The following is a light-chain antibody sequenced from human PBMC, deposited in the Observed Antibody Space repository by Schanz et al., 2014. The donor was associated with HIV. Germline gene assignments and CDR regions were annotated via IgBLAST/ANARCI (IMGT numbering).Light chain of an antibody. CDR3: SSYEGIHNWV. V-gene: IGLV2-8*01. J-gene: IGLJ2*01. Sequence: QSALTQPPSASGAPGQSVTISCTGTSSDVGGYNYPSWAQHHPGKAPKLLISEVNKRPSGVPDRFSGSKSGNTASLTVSGLQAEDEADYYCSSYEGIHNWVFGGGTKLTVL. CDR1: SSDVGGYNY. CDR2: EVN.